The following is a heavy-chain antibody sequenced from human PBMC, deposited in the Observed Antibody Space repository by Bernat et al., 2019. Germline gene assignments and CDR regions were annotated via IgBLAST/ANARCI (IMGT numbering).Heavy chain of an antibody. Sequence: GESGGGVVQPGRSLRLSCAASGFTFSTYGMHWVRQAPGKGLEWVAVIWYDGSDKYYADSVKGRFTISRDNSKNTLYLQMNSLRAEDTAVYYCATVSHDDYARGCIDVWGQGTTVTVSS. CDR2: IWYDGSDK. CDR3: ATVSHDDYARGCIDV. J-gene: IGHJ6*02. V-gene: IGHV3-33*01. CDR1: GFTFSTYG. D-gene: IGHD4-17*01.